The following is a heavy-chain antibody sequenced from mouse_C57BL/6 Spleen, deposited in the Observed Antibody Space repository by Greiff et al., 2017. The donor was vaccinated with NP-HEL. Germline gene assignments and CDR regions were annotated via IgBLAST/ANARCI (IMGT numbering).Heavy chain of an antibody. CDR3: ARPTAQARAMDY. D-gene: IGHD3-2*02. J-gene: IGHJ4*01. V-gene: IGHV1-81*01. CDR2: IYPRSGNT. Sequence: VQLQQSGAELARPGASVKLSCKASGYTFTSYGISWVKQRTGQGLEWIGEIYPRSGNTYYNEKFKGKATLTADKSSSTAYMEPRSLTSDDAAVYFCARPTAQARAMDYWGQGTSVTGSS. CDR1: GYTFTSYG.